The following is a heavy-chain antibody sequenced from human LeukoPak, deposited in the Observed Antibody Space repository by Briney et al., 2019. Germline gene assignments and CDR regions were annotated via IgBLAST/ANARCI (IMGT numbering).Heavy chain of an antibody. CDR2: IIPIFGTA. J-gene: IGHJ6*03. Sequence: SVKVSCKASGGTFSSYAISWVRQAPGQGLEWMGGIIPIFGTANYAQKFQGRVTITTDESTSTAYMELSSLRSEDTAVYYCASNTPGIVGATKLDYYYYYMDFWGKGTTVTVSS. CDR3: ASNTPGIVGATKLDYYYYYMDF. CDR1: GGTFSSYA. V-gene: IGHV1-69*05. D-gene: IGHD1-26*01.